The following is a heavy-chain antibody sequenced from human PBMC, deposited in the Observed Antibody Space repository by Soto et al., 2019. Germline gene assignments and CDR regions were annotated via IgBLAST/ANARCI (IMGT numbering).Heavy chain of an antibody. CDR1: GGTFRSSA. CDR2: IIASFGTA. V-gene: IGHV1-69*05. D-gene: IGHD2-15*01. J-gene: IGHJ6*02. CDR3: AADRDYFIGGSCCTNLSCLMYV. Sequence: SVKVSCKASGGTFRSSAINWVRQAPGQGLEWMGGIIASFGTANYAQKFQGRVTITTDISTSTAYMELSSLRSEDAAGYDFAADRDYFIGGSCCTNLSCLMYVWGQGTTVTVSS.